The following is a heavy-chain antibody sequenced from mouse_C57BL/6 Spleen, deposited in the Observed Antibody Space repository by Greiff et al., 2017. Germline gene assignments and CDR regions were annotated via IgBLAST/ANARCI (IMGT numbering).Heavy chain of an antibody. D-gene: IGHD1-1*01. CDR1: GFTFSDYG. J-gene: IGHJ3*01. V-gene: IGHV5-17*01. CDR3: ARADVYYYGSAY. CDR2: LSSGSSTI. Sequence: EVKLMESGGGLVQPGGSLKLSCAASGFTFSDYGMHWVRQAPEKGLEWVAYLSSGSSTIYYADTVNGRCTISRDNAKHTLFLQMTSLRYEDTAMYYCARADVYYYGSAYWGQGTLVTVSA.